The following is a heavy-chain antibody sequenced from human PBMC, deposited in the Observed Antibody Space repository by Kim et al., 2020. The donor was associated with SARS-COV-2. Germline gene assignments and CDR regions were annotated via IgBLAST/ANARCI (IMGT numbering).Heavy chain of an antibody. D-gene: IGHD6-13*01. V-gene: IGHV3-9*01. CDR3: AKDLSGIAGPRDYYYYGMDV. CDR2: ISWNSGSI. J-gene: IGHJ6*02. Sequence: GGSLRLSCAASGFTFDDYALHWVRQAPGKGLEWVSGISWNSGSIGYADSVKGRFTISRDNAKNSLYLQMNSLRAEDTALYYCAKDLSGIAGPRDYYYYGMDVWGQGTTVTVSS. CDR1: GFTFDDYA.